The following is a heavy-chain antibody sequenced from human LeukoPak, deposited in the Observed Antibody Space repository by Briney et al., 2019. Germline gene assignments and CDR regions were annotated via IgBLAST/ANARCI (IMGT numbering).Heavy chain of an antibody. CDR3: AREGGYRHKTASITIFGVVTEPFDY. CDR2: INPNSGGT. J-gene: IGHJ4*02. Sequence: ASVKVSCKASGYTFTGYYMHWVRQAPGQGLEWMGRINPNSGGTNYAQKFQGRVTMTRDTSISTAYMELSRLRSDDTAVYYCAREGGYRHKTASITIFGVVTEPFDYWGQGTLVTVSS. D-gene: IGHD3-3*01. V-gene: IGHV1-2*06. CDR1: GYTFTGYY.